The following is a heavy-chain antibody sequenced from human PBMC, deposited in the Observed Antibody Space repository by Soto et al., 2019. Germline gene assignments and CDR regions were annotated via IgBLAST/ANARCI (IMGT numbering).Heavy chain of an antibody. CDR2: IKQDGSEK. D-gene: IGHD6-6*01. Sequence: HXGSLRLSFAASGFTFSSYWMSWVRQAPGKGLEWVANIKQDGSEKYYVDSVKGRFTISRDNAKNSLYLQMNSLRAEDTAVYYCARDQPKYSSSYLDYYYGMDVWGQGTTVTVSS. CDR3: ARDQPKYSSSYLDYYYGMDV. V-gene: IGHV3-7*03. CDR1: GFTFSSYW. J-gene: IGHJ6*02.